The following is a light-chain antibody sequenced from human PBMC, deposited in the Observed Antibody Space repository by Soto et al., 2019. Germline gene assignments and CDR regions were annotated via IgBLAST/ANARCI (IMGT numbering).Light chain of an antibody. Sequence: DNVMTQSPDTLSVSPGDRVTLSCRASRIIGHNYLAWYQQKPGQAPRLLIYATSTRATGIPDRFTGSGSVTDFTLTISRLEPEDFALYYCQQFGISPWTFGQGTKVEMK. CDR1: RIIGHNY. CDR3: QQFGISPWT. CDR2: ATS. J-gene: IGKJ1*01. V-gene: IGKV3-20*01.